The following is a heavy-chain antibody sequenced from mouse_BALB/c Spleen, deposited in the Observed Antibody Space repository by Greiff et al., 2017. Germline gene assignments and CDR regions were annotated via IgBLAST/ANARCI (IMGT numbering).Heavy chain of an antibody. D-gene: IGHD2-2*01. CDR1: GYSITSGYY. CDR2: ISYDGSN. V-gene: IGHV3-6*02. Sequence: EVQLVESGPGLVKPSQSLSLTCSVTGYSITSGYYWNWIRQFPGNKLEWMGYISYDGSNNYNPSLKNRISITRDTSKNQFFLKLNSVTTEDTATYYCARVGYDGYWGQGTTLTVSS. J-gene: IGHJ2*01. CDR3: ARVGYDGY.